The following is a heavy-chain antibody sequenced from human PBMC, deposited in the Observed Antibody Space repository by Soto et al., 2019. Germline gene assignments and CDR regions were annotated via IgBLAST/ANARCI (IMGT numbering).Heavy chain of an antibody. CDR2: ISYDGSNK. Sequence: QVQLVESGGGVVQPGRSLRLSCAASGFTSSSYGMHWVRQAPGKGLEWVAVISYDGSNKYYADSVKGRFTISRDNSKNTLYLQMNSLRAEDTAVYYCAKDVLRFLEWLAFYGMDVWGQGTTVTVSS. CDR1: GFTSSSYG. J-gene: IGHJ6*02. D-gene: IGHD3-3*01. CDR3: AKDVLRFLEWLAFYGMDV. V-gene: IGHV3-30*18.